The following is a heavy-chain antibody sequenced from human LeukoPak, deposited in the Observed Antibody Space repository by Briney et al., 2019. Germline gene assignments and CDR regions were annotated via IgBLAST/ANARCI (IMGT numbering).Heavy chain of an antibody. J-gene: IGHJ4*02. V-gene: IGHV4-59*01. Sequence: SETLSLTCTVSGGSISSYYWSWIRQPPGKGLEWIGYIYHVGSTNYNPPLKSRVTISINTSKNQFSLKLNSVTAADTAVYYCARGFRGGNVFDYWGQGTLVTVSS. CDR1: GGSISSYY. CDR2: IYHVGST. CDR3: ARGFRGGNVFDY. D-gene: IGHD2-15*01.